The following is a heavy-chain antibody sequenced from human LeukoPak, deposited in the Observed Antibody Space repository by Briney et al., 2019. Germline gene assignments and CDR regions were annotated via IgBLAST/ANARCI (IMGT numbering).Heavy chain of an antibody. D-gene: IGHD2-15*01. CDR3: ARDQGGLLLRFDP. J-gene: IGHJ5*02. Sequence: ASVKVSCKASGYTFTGYYMHWVRQAPGQGLEWMGWINPNSGGTNYAQKFQGRVTMTRDTSISTAYMELSRLRSDDTAVYYCARDQGGLLLRFDPWGQGTLVTVSS. CDR1: GYTFTGYY. CDR2: INPNSGGT. V-gene: IGHV1-2*02.